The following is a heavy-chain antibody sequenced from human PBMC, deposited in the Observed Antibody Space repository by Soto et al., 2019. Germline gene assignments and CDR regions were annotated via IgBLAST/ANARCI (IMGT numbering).Heavy chain of an antibody. D-gene: IGHD3-22*01. CDR1: GYTFITYG. Sequence: QVQLVQSGAEVKEPGASVKVSCKASGYTFITYGMSWVRQAPGQGLDWMGWISTYNGDTKYADRLQGRVAMTTDTTTGPDYMGLRSLRSDDTAVYYCARGPTDYYDNSGDYSLDYWGQGTLVTVSS. CDR2: ISTYNGDT. J-gene: IGHJ4*02. CDR3: ARGPTDYYDNSGDYSLDY. V-gene: IGHV1-18*01.